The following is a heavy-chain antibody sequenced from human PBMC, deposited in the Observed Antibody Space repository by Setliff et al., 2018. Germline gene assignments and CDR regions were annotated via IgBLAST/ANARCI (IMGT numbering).Heavy chain of an antibody. D-gene: IGHD6-13*01. J-gene: IGHJ5*02. V-gene: IGHV1-46*01. CDR3: ARDLDTGDAAGTIWFDP. CDR2: INPSGGST. Sequence: GASVKVSCKASGYIFTSYYMHWVRQAPGQGLEWMGIINPSGGSTSYAQKFQGRVTMTRDTSTSTVYMELSSLRSEDTAVYYCARDLDTGDAAGTIWFDPWGQGTLVTVSS. CDR1: GYIFTSYY.